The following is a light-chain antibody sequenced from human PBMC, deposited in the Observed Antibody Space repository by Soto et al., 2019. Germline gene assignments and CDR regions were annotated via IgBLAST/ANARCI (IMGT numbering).Light chain of an antibody. Sequence: QSVLTQPPSVSGAPGQRVTISCTGTSSNTGAGYDVHWYQQLPGTAPKLLISDDINRPSGVPDRFSGSKSGTSASLAITGLQADDEADYYCQSYDTALGGSYVFGSGTKVTVL. CDR2: DDI. J-gene: IGLJ1*01. V-gene: IGLV1-40*01. CDR3: QSYDTALGGSYV. CDR1: SSNTGAGYD.